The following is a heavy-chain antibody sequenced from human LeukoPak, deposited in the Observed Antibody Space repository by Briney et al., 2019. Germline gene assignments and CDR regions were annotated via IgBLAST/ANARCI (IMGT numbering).Heavy chain of an antibody. CDR1: GGTFSSYA. Sequence: PVKVSCKASGGTFSSYAISWVRQAPGQGLEWMGRIIPILGIANYAQKFQGRVTITADKSTSTAYMGLSSLRSEDTAVYYCARHPRDGYNYFWGQGTLVTVSS. CDR2: IIPILGIA. D-gene: IGHD5-24*01. CDR3: ARHPRDGYNYF. J-gene: IGHJ4*02. V-gene: IGHV1-69*04.